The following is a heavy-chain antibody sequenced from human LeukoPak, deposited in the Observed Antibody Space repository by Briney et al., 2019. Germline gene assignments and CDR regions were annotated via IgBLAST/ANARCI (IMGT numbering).Heavy chain of an antibody. D-gene: IGHD6-19*01. Sequence: GGSLRLSCAASGFTFSSYEMNWVRQAPGKGLEWVSYISSSGSTIYYADSVKGRFTISRDNAKNSLYLQMNSLRAEDTAVYYCAKDRKRGIAVAGTGIDYWGQGTLVTVSS. CDR1: GFTFSSYE. V-gene: IGHV3-48*03. CDR3: AKDRKRGIAVAGTGIDY. J-gene: IGHJ4*02. CDR2: ISSSGSTI.